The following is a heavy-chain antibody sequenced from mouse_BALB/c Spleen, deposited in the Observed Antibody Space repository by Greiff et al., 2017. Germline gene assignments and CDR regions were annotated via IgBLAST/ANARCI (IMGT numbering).Heavy chain of an antibody. J-gene: IGHJ2*01. CDR2: IRLKSNNYAT. CDR1: GFTFSNYW. D-gene: IGHD1-1*01. CDR3: TRGIYYGSILYYFDY. Sequence: DVKLQESGGGLVQPGGSMKLSCVASGFTFSNYWMNWVRQSPEKGLEWVAEIRLKSNNYATHYAESVKGRFTISRDDSKSSVYLQMNNLRAEDTGIYYCTRGIYYGSILYYFDYWGQGTTLTVSS. V-gene: IGHV6-6*02.